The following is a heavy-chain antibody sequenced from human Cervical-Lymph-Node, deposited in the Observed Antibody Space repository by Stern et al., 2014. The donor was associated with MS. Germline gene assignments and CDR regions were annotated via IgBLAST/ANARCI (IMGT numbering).Heavy chain of an antibody. V-gene: IGHV3-23*04. J-gene: IGHJ5*02. CDR1: GFTFTTYA. Sequence: EVQLVESGGGLVQPGGSLRLSCAVSGFTFTTYAMNWVRQAPGKGLEWVSVISGSGTTTHYADSVKGRFTISRDNSKNTLYLQMNSLRAEDTAVYYCAKGDQMTRFDPWGQGTLVTVSS. D-gene: IGHD2-2*01. CDR3: AKGDQMTRFDP. CDR2: ISGSGTTT.